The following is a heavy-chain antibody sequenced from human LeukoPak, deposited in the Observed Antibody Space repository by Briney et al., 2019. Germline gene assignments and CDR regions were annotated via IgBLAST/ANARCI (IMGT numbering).Heavy chain of an antibody. D-gene: IGHD5-18*01. CDR2: ISGDGGST. V-gene: IGHV3-43*02. Sequence: GGSLRLSCAASGFTFDDYAMHWVRQAPGKGLEWVSLISGDGGSTYYADSVRGRFTIARDNSKNSLYLQMNSLRTEDTALYYCANPPPDTTYGLWSHFDYWGQGTLVTVSS. CDR3: ANPPPDTTYGLWSHFDY. CDR1: GFTFDDYA. J-gene: IGHJ4*02.